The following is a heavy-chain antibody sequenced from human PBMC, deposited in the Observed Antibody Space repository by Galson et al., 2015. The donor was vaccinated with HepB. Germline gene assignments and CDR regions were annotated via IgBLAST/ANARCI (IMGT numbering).Heavy chain of an antibody. J-gene: IGHJ5*02. CDR1: GFTVSSNY. Sequence: SLRLSCAASGFTVSSNYMSWVRQAPGKGLEWVSVIYSGGSTYYADSVKGRFTISRHNSKNTLYLQMNSLRAEDTAVYYCARGWYSSSRRWFDPWGQGTLVTVSS. V-gene: IGHV3-53*04. CDR3: ARGWYSSSRRWFDP. D-gene: IGHD6-13*01. CDR2: IYSGGST.